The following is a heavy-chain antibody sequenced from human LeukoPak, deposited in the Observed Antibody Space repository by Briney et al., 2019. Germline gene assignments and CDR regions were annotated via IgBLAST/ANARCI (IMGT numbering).Heavy chain of an antibody. V-gene: IGHV3-30*18. D-gene: IGHD1-26*01. J-gene: IGHJ4*02. CDR3: AKFLATGYYEDDFDY. CDR2: ISYDGSNK. CDR1: GFTFSSYG. Sequence: PGGSLRLSCAASGFTFSSYGMHWVRQAPGKGLEWVAVISYDGSNKYYADSVKGRFTISRDNSKNTLYLQMNSLRAEDTAVYYCAKFLATGYYEDDFDYWGQGTLVTVSS.